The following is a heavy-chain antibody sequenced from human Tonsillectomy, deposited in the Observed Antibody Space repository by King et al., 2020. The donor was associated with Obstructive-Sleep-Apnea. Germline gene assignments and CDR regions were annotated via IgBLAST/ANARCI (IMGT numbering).Heavy chain of an antibody. J-gene: IGHJ4*02. CDR2: IYHSGST. V-gene: IGHV4-59*01. Sequence: VQLQESGPGLVKPSETLSLTCNVSGGSISNSYWSWIRQPPGKGLEWIGYIYHSGSTEVLPSLRGRVTISLDTSKNQFSLKLSSVTAADTALYYCARGRFGAYFDYWGQGTLVTVSA. D-gene: IGHD3-16*01. CDR1: GGSISNSY. CDR3: ARGRFGAYFDY.